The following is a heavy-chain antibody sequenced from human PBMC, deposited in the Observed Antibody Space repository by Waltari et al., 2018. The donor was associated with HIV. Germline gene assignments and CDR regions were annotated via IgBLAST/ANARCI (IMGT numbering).Heavy chain of an antibody. J-gene: IGHJ4*02. CDR2: ISTSGST. Sequence: QVQLQESGPGLVKPSQTLSLTCTVSGGSISSGSYYWSWIRQPAGKGLEWIGRISTSGSTNYNPSLKSRVTISVDTSKNQFSLKLSSVTAADTAVYYCAREDYYDSSGYYDYWGQGTLVTVSS. CDR3: AREDYYDSSGYYDY. D-gene: IGHD3-22*01. V-gene: IGHV4-61*02. CDR1: GGSISSGSYY.